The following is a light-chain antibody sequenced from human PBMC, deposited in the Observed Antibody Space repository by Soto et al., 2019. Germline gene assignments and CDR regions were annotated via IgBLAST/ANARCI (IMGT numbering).Light chain of an antibody. V-gene: IGKV3-15*01. Sequence: EIVLTQSPATLSVSPGEGSTLSCRASQSVSSDLAWYQQRPGQAPRLLIYRASTRAVGIPARFSGSGSGTEFTLTISSLQSEDFAVYYCQQSGDTPTFGQGTKVDI. J-gene: IGKJ1*01. CDR3: QQSGDTPT. CDR2: RAS. CDR1: QSVSSD.